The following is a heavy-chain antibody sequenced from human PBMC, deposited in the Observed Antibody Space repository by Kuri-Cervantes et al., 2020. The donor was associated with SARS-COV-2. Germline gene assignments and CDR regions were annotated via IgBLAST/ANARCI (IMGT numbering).Heavy chain of an antibody. CDR3: ARDLLNYYDSSGYGY. D-gene: IGHD3-22*01. CDR2: ISSSGSTI. J-gene: IGHJ4*02. Sequence: GESLKISGPASGFTSSDYYMSWIRQAPGKGLEWVSYISSSGSTIYYADSVKGRFTISRDNAKNSLYLQMNSLRAEDTAVYYCARDLLNYYDSSGYGYWGQGTLVTVSS. V-gene: IGHV3-11*01. CDR1: GFTSSDYY.